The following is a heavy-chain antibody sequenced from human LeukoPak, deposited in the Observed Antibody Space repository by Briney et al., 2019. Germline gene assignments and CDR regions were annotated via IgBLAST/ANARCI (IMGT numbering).Heavy chain of an antibody. V-gene: IGHV3-7*01. CDR3: ARDGPPLLWFGEGYFDY. CDR2: IKQDGSEK. CDR1: GFTFSSNW. D-gene: IGHD3-10*01. J-gene: IGHJ4*02. Sequence: GGSLRLSCGVSGFTFSSNWVSWVRQAPGKGLEWVANIKQDGSEKYYVDSVKGRFSISRDNAKNSLFLQMNSLRAEDTAVYYCARDGPPLLWFGEGYFDYWGQGTLVTVSS.